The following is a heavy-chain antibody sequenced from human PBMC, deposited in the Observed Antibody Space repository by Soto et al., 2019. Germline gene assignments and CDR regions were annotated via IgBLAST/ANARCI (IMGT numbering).Heavy chain of an antibody. CDR3: AIGIIAARLRPHYYYGMDV. CDR1: GCTFSSYA. J-gene: IGHJ6*02. D-gene: IGHD6-6*01. CDR2: IIPIFGTA. Sequence: AVKVSCKASGCTFSSYAISWVRQAPGQGLEWMGGIIPIFGTANYAQKFQGRVTITADESTSTAYMELSSLRSEDTAVYYCAIGIIAARLRPHYYYGMDVWGQGTTVTVSS. V-gene: IGHV1-69*13.